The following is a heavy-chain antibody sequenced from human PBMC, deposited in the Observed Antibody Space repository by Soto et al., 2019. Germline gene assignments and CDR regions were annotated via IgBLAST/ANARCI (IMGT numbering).Heavy chain of an antibody. CDR2: MSYDGSNK. D-gene: IGHD5-18*01. J-gene: IGHJ3*02. CDR1: GFTFSSYG. Sequence: QVQLVESGGGVVQPGRSLRLSCEASGFTFSSYGMHWVRQAPGKGLEWVAVMSYDGSNKYYADSVKGRFTISRDNSKNTLYLQMNSLRAEDTAVYYCAKNGRGYSYGYDAFDIWGQGTMVTVSS. CDR3: AKNGRGYSYGYDAFDI. V-gene: IGHV3-30*18.